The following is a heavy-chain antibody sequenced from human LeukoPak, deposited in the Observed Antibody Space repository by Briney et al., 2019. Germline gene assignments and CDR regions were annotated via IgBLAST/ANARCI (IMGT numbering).Heavy chain of an antibody. CDR2: IYTSGTT. CDR3: ARAGDFWSGYPSRNYMDV. CDR1: GGSINSYY. Sequence: PSETLSLTCTVSGGSINSYYWSWIRQPAGKGPEWIGRIYTSGTTNYNPSLKSRVTMSVDTSKKQFSLKLSSVTAADTAVYYCARAGDFWSGYPSRNYMDVWGKGTTVTVSS. J-gene: IGHJ6*03. D-gene: IGHD3-3*01. V-gene: IGHV4-4*07.